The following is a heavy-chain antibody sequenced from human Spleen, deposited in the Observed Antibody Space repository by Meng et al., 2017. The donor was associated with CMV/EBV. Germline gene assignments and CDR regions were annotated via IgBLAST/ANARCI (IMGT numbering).Heavy chain of an antibody. D-gene: IGHD2-2*01. CDR2: ISAYYRST. CDR1: GDIFTNYG. V-gene: IGHV1-18*01. J-gene: IGHJ4*02. CDR3: ARCSSTGCYLDYFDY. Sequence: SGDIFTNYGISWVRQAPGQGLEWMGWISAYYRSTNYAQKVQGRVSMTTDTSTSTAYMELSSLRSDDTAVYYCARCSSTGCYLDYFDYWGQGTLVTVSS.